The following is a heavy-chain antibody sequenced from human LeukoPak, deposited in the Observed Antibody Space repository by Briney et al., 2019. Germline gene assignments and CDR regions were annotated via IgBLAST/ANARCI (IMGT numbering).Heavy chain of an antibody. CDR1: GFTFSSYS. D-gene: IGHD1-14*01. V-gene: IGHV3-21*04. Sequence: PGGSLRLSCAASGFTFSSYSMNWVRQAPGKGLEWVSSISSSSSYIYYADSVKGRFTISRDNAKNTLYLQMNSLRAEDTAVYYCARAPDRDYYGMDVWGQGTTVTVSS. J-gene: IGHJ6*02. CDR2: ISSSSSYI. CDR3: ARAPDRDYYGMDV.